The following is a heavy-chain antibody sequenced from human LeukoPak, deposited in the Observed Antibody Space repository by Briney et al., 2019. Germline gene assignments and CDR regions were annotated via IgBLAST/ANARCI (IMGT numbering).Heavy chain of an antibody. CDR3: ARDTGMAVGDY. Sequence: PGGSLRLSCAASGFSVSSSYMTWIRQAPGKGLEWVSLIHSDDTTYYADSVKGRFTMSRDNSRSTLLLQMSNLRAEDTAVYYCARDTGMAVGDYWGKGTLVTVSS. CDR1: GFSVSSSY. J-gene: IGHJ4*02. V-gene: IGHV3-53*01. D-gene: IGHD3-10*01. CDR2: IHSDDTT.